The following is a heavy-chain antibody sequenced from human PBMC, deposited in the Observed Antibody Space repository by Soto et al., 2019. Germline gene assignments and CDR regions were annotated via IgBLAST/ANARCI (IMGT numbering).Heavy chain of an antibody. V-gene: IGHV5-10-1*01. D-gene: IGHD2-2*01. J-gene: IGHJ4*01. CDR2: IDPTDSHI. CDR3: ARHAPLESGTNSY. Sequence: TLKTSCKVSGYSLTCSWITWVRQMPGKGLEWRGRIDPTDSHINYSPSFQGHVIFSADKSISAAYLPCRSLKASDTAIYYCARHAPLESGTNSYWGQGTLDTVSS. CDR1: GYSLTCSW.